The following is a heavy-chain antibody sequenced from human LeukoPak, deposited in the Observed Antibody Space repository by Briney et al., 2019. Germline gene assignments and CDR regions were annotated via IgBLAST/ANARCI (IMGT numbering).Heavy chain of an antibody. J-gene: IGHJ4*02. V-gene: IGHV3-7*01. CDR2: IKQDGSEK. CDR3: ARRTFDY. Sequence: PGGSLRLSCAASGFTFSSYCMSGVRQAPGKGLEWVANIKQDGSEKYYVDSVKGRFTISRDNAKNSLYLQMNSLRAEDTAVYYCARRTFDYWGQGTLVTVSS. CDR1: GFTFSSYC.